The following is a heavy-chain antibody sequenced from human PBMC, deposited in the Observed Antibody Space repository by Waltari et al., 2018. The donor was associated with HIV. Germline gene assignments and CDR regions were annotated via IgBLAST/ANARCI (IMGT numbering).Heavy chain of an antibody. V-gene: IGHV1-69*01. CDR2: IIPIFGTP. CDR3: AIGTRPSEYNYHGMDV. Sequence: QVQLVQSGAEVKKPGSSLTVSCTASGATFLNSALNWVRQAPGQGLEWIGGIIPIFGTPKYAQKLRGRVTIAADESTSTAYMELRSLRSDDTAVYYCAIGTRPSEYNYHGMDVWGHRTSVTVS. D-gene: IGHD6-6*01. CDR1: GATFLNSA. J-gene: IGHJ6*02.